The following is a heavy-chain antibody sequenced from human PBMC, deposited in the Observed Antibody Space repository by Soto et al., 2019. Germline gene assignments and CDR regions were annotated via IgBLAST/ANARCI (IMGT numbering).Heavy chain of an antibody. V-gene: IGHV4-30-4*08. J-gene: IGHJ4*02. CDR3: AREIWLGEGLLFDY. CDR2: IYYSGST. D-gene: IGHD3-10*01. CDR1: GGSISSGDYY. Sequence: SETLSLTCTVSGGSISSGDYYWSWIRQPPGKGLEWIGYIYYSGSTYYNPSLKSRVTISVDTSKNQFSLKLSSVTAADTAVYYCAREIWLGEGLLFDYWGQGTLVTV.